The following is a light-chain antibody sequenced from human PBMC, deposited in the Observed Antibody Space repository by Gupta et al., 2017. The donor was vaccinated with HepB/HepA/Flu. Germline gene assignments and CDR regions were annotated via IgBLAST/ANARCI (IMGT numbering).Light chain of an antibody. Sequence: MEITPSPLSLPVITGEPASTSCRASQSLLHSNGYNYLDWYLQKPGQSQQLLIYLGSNRASGVPDRFSGSGSGTDFTLNISRVEAEDVGVYYCMQALQTPTFGQGTKVEIK. CDR1: QSLLHSNGYNY. J-gene: IGKJ1*01. CDR2: LGS. V-gene: IGKV2-28*01. CDR3: MQALQTPT.